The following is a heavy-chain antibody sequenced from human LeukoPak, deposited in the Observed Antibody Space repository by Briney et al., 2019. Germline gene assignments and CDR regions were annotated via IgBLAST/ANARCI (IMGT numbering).Heavy chain of an antibody. CDR1: GFTFSSYA. J-gene: IGHJ3*02. D-gene: IGHD3-22*01. CDR2: ISGSGGST. V-gene: IGHV3-23*01. Sequence: GGSLRLSCAASGFTFSSYAMSLVRQAPGKGLEWVSAISGSGGSTYYADSVKGRFTISRDNSKNTLYLQMNSLRAEDTAVYYCAKHLYYYDSSGYLGAFDIWGQGTMVTVSS. CDR3: AKHLYYYDSSGYLGAFDI.